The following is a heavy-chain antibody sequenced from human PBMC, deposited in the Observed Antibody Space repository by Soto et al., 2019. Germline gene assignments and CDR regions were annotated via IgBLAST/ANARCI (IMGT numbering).Heavy chain of an antibody. CDR3: ARYRREAVAGYTLDN. CDR2: VYNSGST. V-gene: IGHV4-59*01. D-gene: IGHD6-13*01. Sequence: SETLSLTCTVSGGSISSNYWTWIRQPPGKGLEWIGYVYNSGSTNYNPSLKSRVTISEDTSKSQFSLKVNSMTAADTAVYYCARYRREAVAGYTLDNWGQGILITVSS. CDR1: GGSISSNY. J-gene: IGHJ4*02.